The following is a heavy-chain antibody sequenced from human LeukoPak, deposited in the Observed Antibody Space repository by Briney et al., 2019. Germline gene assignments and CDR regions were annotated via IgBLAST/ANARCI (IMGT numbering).Heavy chain of an antibody. CDR2: INPSGGST. CDR3: ARAQYCGGDCLYYYYYYMDV. CDR1: GYTFTSYY. J-gene: IGHJ6*03. D-gene: IGHD2-21*01. Sequence: ASVKVSCKASGYTFTSYYMHWVRQAPGQGLEWMGIINPSGGSTSYAQKFQGRVTMTRDTSTSTVYMELSSLRSEDTAVYYCARAQYCGGDCLYYYYYYMDVWGKGTTVTVSS. V-gene: IGHV1-46*03.